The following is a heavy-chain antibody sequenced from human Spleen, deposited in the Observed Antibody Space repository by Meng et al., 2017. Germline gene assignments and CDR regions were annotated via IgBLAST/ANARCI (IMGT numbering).Heavy chain of an antibody. V-gene: IGHV4-34*01. CDR2: INHSGST. J-gene: IGHJ4*02. CDR1: GGSSSDYY. Sequence: QVQLQQCGAGLLKPSGTLSLTVVVAGGSSSDYYWSWIRQPPGKGLEWIGEINHSGSTNYNPSLESRATISVDTSQNNLSLKLSSVTAADSAVYYCARGPTTMAHDFDYWGQGTLVTVSS. CDR3: ARGPTTMAHDFDY. D-gene: IGHD4-11*01.